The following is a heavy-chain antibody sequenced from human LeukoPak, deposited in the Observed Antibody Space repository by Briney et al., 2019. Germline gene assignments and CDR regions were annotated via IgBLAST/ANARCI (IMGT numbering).Heavy chain of an antibody. J-gene: IGHJ4*02. D-gene: IGHD3-16*01. CDR2: IYSGGST. V-gene: IGHV3-53*01. CDR3: VRVATYDYVWGSYDADY. CDR1: GFTVSSNY. Sequence: GGSLRLSCAASGFTVSSNYMSWVRQAPGKGLEWVSVIYSGGSTYYADSVKGRFTISRDNSKNTLYLQMNSLRAEDTAVYYCVRVATYDYVWGSYDADYWGQGTLVTVSS.